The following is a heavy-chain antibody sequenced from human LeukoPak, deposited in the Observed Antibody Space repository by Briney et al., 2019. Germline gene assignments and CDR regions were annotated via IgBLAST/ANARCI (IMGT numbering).Heavy chain of an antibody. J-gene: IGHJ4*02. CDR2: INPYSGGT. CDR3: ARGGQQLVRWREEQLDY. Sequence: ASVKVSYKASGYTFTGYYMHWVRQAPGQELEWMGWINPYSGGTNYAQKFQGRVTMTRDTSISIAYMELSSLRSDDTAVFYCARGGQQLVRWREEQLDYWGQGTLVTVSS. V-gene: IGHV1-2*02. D-gene: IGHD6-13*01. CDR1: GYTFTGYY.